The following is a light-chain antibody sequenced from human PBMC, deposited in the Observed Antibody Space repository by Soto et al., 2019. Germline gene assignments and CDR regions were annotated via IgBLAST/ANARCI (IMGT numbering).Light chain of an antibody. CDR1: QSISSY. CDR3: QQSYSTPQT. V-gene: IGKV1-39*01. J-gene: IGKJ1*01. Sequence: DIQMTQSPSSLSASVGDRVTITCRASQSISSYLNWYQQKPGKAPKVLIYAASSLQSGVPSRFSGIGSGTDFTLTISSLQPEDFATYYCQQSYSTPQTFGQGTKVDIK. CDR2: AAS.